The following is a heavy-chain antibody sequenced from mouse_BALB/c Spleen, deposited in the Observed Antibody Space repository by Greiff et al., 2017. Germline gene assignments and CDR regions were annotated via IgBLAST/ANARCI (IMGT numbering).Heavy chain of an antibody. V-gene: IGHV5-6-4*01. CDR3: TRVAFGVLGDYFDY. CDR2: ISSGGSYT. CDR1: GFTFSSYT. D-gene: IGHD1-1*02. Sequence: EVHLVESGGGLVKPGGSLKLSCAASGFTFSSYTMSWVRQTPEKRLEWVATISSGGSYTYYPDSVKGRFTISRDNAKNTLYLQMSSLKSEDTAMYYCTRVAFGVLGDYFDYWGQGTTLTVSS. J-gene: IGHJ2*01.